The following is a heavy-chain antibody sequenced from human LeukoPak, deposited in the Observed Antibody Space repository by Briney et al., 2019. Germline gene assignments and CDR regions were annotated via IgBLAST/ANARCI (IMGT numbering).Heavy chain of an antibody. J-gene: IGHJ4*02. D-gene: IGHD1-26*01. Sequence: WETLSLTCTVSGDSINTSNYFWGWIRQSTGKGLEWIGNTYCIGTSDYNPSLKSRVTISIDTSKNQFSLNLRSVTAADTAFYYCARHRSGSYIRYFDFWGQGALVTVSS. CDR3: ARHRSGSYIRYFDF. CDR1: GDSINTSNYF. V-gene: IGHV4-39*01. CDR2: TYCIGTS.